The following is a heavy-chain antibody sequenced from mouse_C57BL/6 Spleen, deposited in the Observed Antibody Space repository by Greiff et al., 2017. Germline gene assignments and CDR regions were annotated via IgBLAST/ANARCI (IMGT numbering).Heavy chain of an antibody. V-gene: IGHV7-3*01. Sequence: EVKLVESGGGLVQPGGSLSLSCAASGFTFTDYYMSWVRQPPGKALEWLGFIRNKANGYTTEYSASVKGRFTISRDNSQSILYLQMNALRAEDSATYYCARSYDYVFDYWGEGTTLTVSS. CDR3: ARSYDYVFDY. CDR2: IRNKANGYTT. CDR1: GFTFTDYY. J-gene: IGHJ2*01. D-gene: IGHD2-4*01.